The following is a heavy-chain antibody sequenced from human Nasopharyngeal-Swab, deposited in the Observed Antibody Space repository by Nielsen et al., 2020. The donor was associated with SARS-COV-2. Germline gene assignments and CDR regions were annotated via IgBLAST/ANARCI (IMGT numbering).Heavy chain of an antibody. CDR2: IKSKTDGGTT. Sequence: GESLKISCAASGFTFSNAWMSWVRQAPGKGLEWVGRIKSKTDGGTTDYAAPVKGRFTISRDDSKNTLYLQMNSLKTEDTAVYHCTTLDYYDSSGLSFWGQGTLVTVSS. J-gene: IGHJ4*02. V-gene: IGHV3-15*01. D-gene: IGHD3-22*01. CDR1: GFTFSNAW. CDR3: TTLDYYDSSGLSF.